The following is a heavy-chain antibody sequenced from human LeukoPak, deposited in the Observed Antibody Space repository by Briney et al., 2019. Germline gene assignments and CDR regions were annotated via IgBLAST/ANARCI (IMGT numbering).Heavy chain of an antibody. D-gene: IGHD3-22*01. CDR2: INFNSGGT. V-gene: IGHV1-2*02. Sequence: VASVKVSCKASGYTLTGYYIHWVRQAPGQGLEWVGWINFNSGGTNYAQKFQGRVTMTRDTSISTAYMELSRLRSDDTAVYYCARLYSDSSGYNYWFDPWGQGTLVTVSS. J-gene: IGHJ5*02. CDR3: ARLYSDSSGYNYWFDP. CDR1: GYTLTGYY.